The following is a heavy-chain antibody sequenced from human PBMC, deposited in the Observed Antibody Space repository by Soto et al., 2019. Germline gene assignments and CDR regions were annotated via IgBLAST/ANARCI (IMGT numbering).Heavy chain of an antibody. Sequence: LSLTCAVSGGSISSSSYYWGWIRQPPGKGLEWIGSIYYSGSTYYNPSLKSRVTISVDTSKNQFSLKLSSVTAADTAVYYCARLYYDFWSGSNWFDPWGQGTLVTVSS. CDR3: ARLYYDFWSGSNWFDP. CDR2: IYYSGST. J-gene: IGHJ5*02. V-gene: IGHV4-39*01. D-gene: IGHD3-3*01. CDR1: GGSISSSSYY.